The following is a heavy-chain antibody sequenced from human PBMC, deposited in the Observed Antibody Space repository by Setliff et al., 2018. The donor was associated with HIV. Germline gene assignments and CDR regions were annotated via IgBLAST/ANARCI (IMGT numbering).Heavy chain of an antibody. V-gene: IGHV4-38-2*02. D-gene: IGHD3-16*01. CDR1: GQFISDGYY. Sequence: SETLSLTCTVSGQFISDGYYWGWIRQPPGKGLEWIGSVYHSGKSYYNPSLKSRVTMSADTSKNQISLMLRSMTAADTAVYYCAKHDFGEGSCFDPWGQGSLVTVSS. CDR2: VYHSGKS. J-gene: IGHJ5*02. CDR3: AKHDFGEGSCFDP.